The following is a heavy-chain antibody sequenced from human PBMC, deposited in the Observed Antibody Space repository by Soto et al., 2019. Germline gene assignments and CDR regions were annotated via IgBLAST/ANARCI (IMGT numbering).Heavy chain of an antibody. D-gene: IGHD2-2*01. Sequence: QVQLVQSGAEVKKPGSSVKVSCKASGGTFSSYAISWVRQAPGQGLAWMGGIIPIFGTANYAQKFQGRVTNTGDESTSTAYMELSGLRAEDKAVYYCARCWVVQAASPYYGMDVWGQVTTVTVS. CDR1: GGTFSSYA. V-gene: IGHV1-69*01. CDR2: IIPIFGTA. CDR3: ARCWVVQAASPYYGMDV. J-gene: IGHJ6*02.